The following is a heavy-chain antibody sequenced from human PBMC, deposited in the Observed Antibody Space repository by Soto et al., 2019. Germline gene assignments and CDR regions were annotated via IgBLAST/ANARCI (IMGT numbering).Heavy chain of an antibody. D-gene: IGHD6-13*01. V-gene: IGHV3-9*01. CDR2: ISWNSGSI. J-gene: IGHJ4*02. CDR1: GFTFDDYA. Sequence: EVQLVESGGGVVQPGRSLRLSCAASGFTFDDYAMHWVRQAPGKGLEWVSGISWNSGSIGYADSVKGRFTISRDNAKNSLYLQMNSLRADDTALYYCAKMGVGSYRSSWYYFDYWGQGTLVTVSS. CDR3: AKMGVGSYRSSWYYFDY.